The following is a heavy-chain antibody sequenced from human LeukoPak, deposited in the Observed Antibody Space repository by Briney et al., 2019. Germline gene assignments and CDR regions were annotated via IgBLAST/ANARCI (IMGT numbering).Heavy chain of an antibody. Sequence: GRSLRLSCAASGFTFDDYAMHWVRQAPGKGLEWVSDISWNSGSIGYADSVKGRFTISRDNAKNSLYLQMNSLRAEDTALYYCAKEGHYDVLTGYHPFDYWGQGTLVTVYS. J-gene: IGHJ4*02. CDR3: AKEGHYDVLTGYHPFDY. V-gene: IGHV3-9*01. D-gene: IGHD3-9*01. CDR1: GFTFDDYA. CDR2: ISWNSGSI.